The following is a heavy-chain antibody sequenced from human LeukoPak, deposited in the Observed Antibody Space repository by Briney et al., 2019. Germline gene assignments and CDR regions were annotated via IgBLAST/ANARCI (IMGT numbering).Heavy chain of an antibody. CDR2: ISGSGGST. D-gene: IGHD3-22*01. Sequence: GGSLRLSCAASGFTFSIYAMSWVRQAPGKGLEWVSAISGSGGSTYYADSVKGRFTISRDNSKKTLYLQMNSLRAEDTAVYYCANQYYYDSSSDPLGYWGQGTLVTVSS. CDR3: ANQYYYDSSSDPLGY. CDR1: GFTFSIYA. V-gene: IGHV3-23*01. J-gene: IGHJ4*02.